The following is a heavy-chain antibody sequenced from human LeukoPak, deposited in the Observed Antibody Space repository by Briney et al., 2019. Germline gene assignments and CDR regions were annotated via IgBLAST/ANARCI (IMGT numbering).Heavy chain of an antibody. V-gene: IGHV4-39*01. CDR3: ARHLGPNYGGNSEKLGDFQH. Sequence: SATLSLTCTVSGGSISSSSYYWGWIRQPPGKGLEWIGSIYYGGSTYYNPSLKSRVTISVDTSKNQFSLKLSSVTAADTAVYYCARHLGPNYGGNSEKLGDFQHWGQGTLVTVSS. CDR1: GGSISSSSYY. J-gene: IGHJ1*01. D-gene: IGHD4-23*01. CDR2: IYYGGST.